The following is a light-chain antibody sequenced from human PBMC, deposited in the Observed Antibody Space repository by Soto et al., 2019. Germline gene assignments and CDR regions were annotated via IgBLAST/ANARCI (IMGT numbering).Light chain of an antibody. V-gene: IGLV1-40*01. CDR1: SSNIGTGYD. CDR3: QSYDSSLSGGV. Sequence: QSVLTQPPSVSGAPGQRVTISCTGSSSNIGTGYDIHWYQQVPGTAPKLLIYGNNNRPSGVPDRFSGSKSGTSASLAITGLQAEDGADYYSQSYDSSLSGGVFGTGTKLTVL. CDR2: GNN. J-gene: IGLJ1*01.